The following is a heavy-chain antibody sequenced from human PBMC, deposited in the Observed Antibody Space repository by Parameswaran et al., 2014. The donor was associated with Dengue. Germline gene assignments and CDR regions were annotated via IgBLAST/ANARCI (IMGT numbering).Heavy chain of an antibody. Sequence: WVRQAPGQGLEWMGWISAYNGNTNYAQKLQGRVTMTTDTSTSTAYMELRSLRSDDTAVYYCARDRGSTYGMDVWGQGTTVTVSS. D-gene: IGHD2-15*01. CDR2: ISAYNGNT. J-gene: IGHJ6*02. CDR3: ARDRGSTYGMDV. V-gene: IGHV1-18*01.